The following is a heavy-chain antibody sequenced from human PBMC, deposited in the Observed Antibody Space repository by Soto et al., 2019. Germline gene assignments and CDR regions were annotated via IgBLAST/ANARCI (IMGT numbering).Heavy chain of an antibody. CDR1: GFTFTSSA. J-gene: IGHJ4*02. CDR3: ATRKVLRFLEWSPGPTDY. CDR2: IVVGSGNT. Sequence: ASVKVSCKASGFTFTSSAVQWVRQARGQRLEWIGWIVVGSGNTNYAQKFQERVTITRDMSTSTAYMELSSLRSEDTAVYYCATRKVLRFLEWSPGPTDYWGQGTLVTASS. V-gene: IGHV1-58*01. D-gene: IGHD3-3*01.